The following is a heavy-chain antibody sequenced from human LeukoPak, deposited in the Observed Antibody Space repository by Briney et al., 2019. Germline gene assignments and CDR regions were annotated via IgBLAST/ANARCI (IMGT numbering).Heavy chain of an antibody. CDR1: GYTFTSYD. CDR3: ARAGVPARVYYYYYMDV. V-gene: IGHV1-8*03. Sequence: ASVKVSCKASGYTFTSYDINWVRQATGQGLEWMGWMNPNSGNTGYAQKFQGRVTITRNTSISTAYMELSSLRSEDTAVYYCARAGVPARVYYYYYMDVWGKGTTVTVSS. J-gene: IGHJ6*03. D-gene: IGHD3-10*01. CDR2: MNPNSGNT.